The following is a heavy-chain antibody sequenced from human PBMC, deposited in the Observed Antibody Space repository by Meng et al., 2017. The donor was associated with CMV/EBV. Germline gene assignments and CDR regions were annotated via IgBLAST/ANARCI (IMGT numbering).Heavy chain of an antibody. CDR2: INPNSGGT. V-gene: IGHV1-2*02. J-gene: IGHJ4*02. CDR1: GYTFTGYD. CDR3: ARVRGRLCDY. Sequence: GSVKVSCKASGYTFTGYDMHWVRQDPGQGLEWMGWINPNSGGTHYAQKFPGRVTMTRDTSISTAYMELSRLRSDDPAVYYCARVRGRLCDYWGQGTLVTVSS. D-gene: IGHD3-10*01.